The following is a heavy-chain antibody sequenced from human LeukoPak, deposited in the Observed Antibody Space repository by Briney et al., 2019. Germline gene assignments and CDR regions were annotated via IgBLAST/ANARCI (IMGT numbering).Heavy chain of an antibody. D-gene: IGHD3-3*01. CDR3: ARVYDFWSGYYSINWFDP. Sequence: PSETLSLTCTVSGGSISSYYWSWIRQPPGKGLEWIGYIYYSGSTNYNPSLKSRVTISVDTSKNQFSLKLSSVTAADTAVYYYARVYDFWSGYYSINWFDPWGQGTLVTVSS. CDR1: GGSISSYY. V-gene: IGHV4-59*01. CDR2: IYYSGST. J-gene: IGHJ5*02.